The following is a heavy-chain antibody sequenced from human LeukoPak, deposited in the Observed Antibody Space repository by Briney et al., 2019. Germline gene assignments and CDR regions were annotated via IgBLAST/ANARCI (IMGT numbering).Heavy chain of an antibody. CDR1: GGSISSYY. Sequence: SETLSLTCPVSGGSISSYYWNWVRQPPGKGLERIGYIHYSGSTNYNPSLKSRVTISVDTSKNQFSLKLSTVTAADTAVYYCARDGSDCSTTSCYKGFDYWGQGTLVTVSS. J-gene: IGHJ4*02. D-gene: IGHD2-2*02. CDR3: ARDGSDCSTTSCYKGFDY. CDR2: IHYSGST. V-gene: IGHV4-59*01.